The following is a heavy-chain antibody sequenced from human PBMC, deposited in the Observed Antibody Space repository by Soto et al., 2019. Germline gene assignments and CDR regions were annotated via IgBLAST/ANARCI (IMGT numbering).Heavy chain of an antibody. Sequence: PGGSLRLSCAASGFTFSSYAMSWVRQAPGKGLEWVSAISGSGGSTYYADSVKGRFTISRDNSKNTLYLQMNSLRAEDTAVYYCAKFRRTRWFGELFGYMDVWGKGTTVTVSS. CDR3: AKFRRTRWFGELFGYMDV. CDR1: GFTFSSYA. D-gene: IGHD3-10*01. V-gene: IGHV3-23*01. CDR2: ISGSGGST. J-gene: IGHJ6*03.